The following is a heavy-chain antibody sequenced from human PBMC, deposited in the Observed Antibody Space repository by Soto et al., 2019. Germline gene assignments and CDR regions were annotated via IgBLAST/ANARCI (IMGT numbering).Heavy chain of an antibody. V-gene: IGHV1-2*02. D-gene: IGHD2-15*01. CDR1: GYTFTGYH. Sequence: QVRLVQSGAEMKKPGASVKVSCRTSGYTFTGYHIHWVRQAPGQGLEWMGWINPHSGGTNYAQEFRGRVTMTRDTSISTAYMEVNSLRSDDTAVYYCARGCSGGTCFLFDIWGQVTLVTVTS. CDR3: ARGCSGGTCFLFDI. CDR2: INPHSGGT. J-gene: IGHJ5*02.